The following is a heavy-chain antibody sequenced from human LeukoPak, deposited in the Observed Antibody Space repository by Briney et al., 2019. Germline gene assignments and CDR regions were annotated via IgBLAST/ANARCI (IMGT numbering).Heavy chain of an antibody. CDR2: IIPIFGTA. Sequence: ASVKVSCKASGYTFTSNHMHWVRQAPGQGLEWMGGIIPIFGTANYAQKFQGRVTITADKSTSTAYMELSSLRSENTAVYYCAMGVGAPEDLAVAADFDYWGQGTLVTVSS. CDR1: GYTFTSNH. D-gene: IGHD6-19*01. CDR3: AMGVGAPEDLAVAADFDY. J-gene: IGHJ4*02. V-gene: IGHV1-69*06.